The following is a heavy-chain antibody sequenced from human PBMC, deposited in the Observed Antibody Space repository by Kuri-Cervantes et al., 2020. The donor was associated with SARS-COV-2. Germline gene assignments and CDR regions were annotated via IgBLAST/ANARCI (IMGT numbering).Heavy chain of an antibody. CDR3: ANPGVY. Sequence: SLKISCAASGFTFDDYAMHWVRQAPGKGLEWVSGISWNSGSIGYADSVKGRFTISRDNSKNTLYLQMNSLRAEDTAVYYCANPGVYWGQGTLVTVSS. V-gene: IGHV3-9*01. CDR1: GFTFDDYA. J-gene: IGHJ4*02. CDR2: ISWNSGSI. D-gene: IGHD3-10*01.